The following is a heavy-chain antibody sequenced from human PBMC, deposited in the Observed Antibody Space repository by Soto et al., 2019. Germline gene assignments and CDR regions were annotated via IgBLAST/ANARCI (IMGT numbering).Heavy chain of an antibody. CDR3: ARQNYAFLSVSYNASSYCDF. D-gene: IGHD3-3*01. CDR1: GYYFSDYW. V-gene: IGHV5-51*01. J-gene: IGHJ2*01. CDR2: IYPGDSHT. Sequence: GESLKISCQGSGYYFSDYWIGWVRQMPGKGLEWMGIIYPGDSHTKYSPSFQGHVIFSVDTSIRTAFLKWNSLKASDTAIYYFARQNYAFLSVSYNASSYCDFWGRGTLVTGSS.